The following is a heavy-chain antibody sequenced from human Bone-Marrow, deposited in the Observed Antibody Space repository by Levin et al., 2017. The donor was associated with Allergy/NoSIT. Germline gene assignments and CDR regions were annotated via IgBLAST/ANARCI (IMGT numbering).Heavy chain of an antibody. CDR3: ARDCLDSSGYVWFDP. D-gene: IGHD3-22*01. V-gene: IGHV4-59*01. CDR1: GASISNYY. Sequence: SETLSLTCTVSGASISNYYWSWVRQPPGKGLEWIGDIFYSGSTNYNPYLKSRVTISVDTSKNQFSLQLSSVTAADTAVYYCARDCLDSSGYVWFDPWGQGTLVTVSS. J-gene: IGHJ5*02. CDR2: IFYSGST.